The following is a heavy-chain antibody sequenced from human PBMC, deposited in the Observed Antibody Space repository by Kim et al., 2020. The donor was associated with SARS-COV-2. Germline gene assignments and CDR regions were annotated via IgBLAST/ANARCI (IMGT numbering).Heavy chain of an antibody. V-gene: IGHV3-48*03. Sequence: DSVKGRFTISRDNAKNSLYLQMNSLRAEDTAVYYCARDPEYYYDSSGYQHWGQGTLVTVSS. J-gene: IGHJ1*01. D-gene: IGHD3-22*01. CDR3: ARDPEYYYDSSGYQH.